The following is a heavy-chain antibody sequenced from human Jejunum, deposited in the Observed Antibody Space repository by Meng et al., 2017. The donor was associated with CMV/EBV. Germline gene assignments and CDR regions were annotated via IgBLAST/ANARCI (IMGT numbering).Heavy chain of an antibody. CDR3: ARGRDVYGDLYFDY. CDR2: ISSDGTYI. V-gene: IGHV3-21*01. Sequence: ASGFSFSRNSMNWVRQAPGKGLEWVSSISSDGTYIYYGNSVKGRFTISRDNTKNSLFLQMNSLRVEDTAMYYCARGRDVYGDLYFDYWGQGTLVTVSS. CDR1: GFSFSRNS. J-gene: IGHJ4*02. D-gene: IGHD4-17*01.